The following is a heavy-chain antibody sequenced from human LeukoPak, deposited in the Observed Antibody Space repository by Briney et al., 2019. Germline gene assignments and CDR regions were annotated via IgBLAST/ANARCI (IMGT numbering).Heavy chain of an antibody. D-gene: IGHD6-13*01. V-gene: IGHV4-34*01. Sequence: SETLSLTCAVYGGSFSGYYWSWIRQPPGKGLEWIGEINHSGSTNYNPSLKSRVTISVDTSKNQFSLKLSSVTATDTAVYYCARVGYSSSWYVYWGQETLVTVSS. CDR2: INHSGST. CDR3: ARVGYSSSWYVY. CDR1: GGSFSGYY. J-gene: IGHJ4*02.